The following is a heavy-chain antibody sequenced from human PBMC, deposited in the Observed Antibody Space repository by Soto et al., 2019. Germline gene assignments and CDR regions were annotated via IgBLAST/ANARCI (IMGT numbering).Heavy chain of an antibody. Sequence: GGSLRLSCEASGFTFSRVSMNWARQVPGKGLEWVASISSGGSDTWYADSVKGRFIISRDNAQNSMFLQMNTLRPEDTAMYYCARVAYGGPGTQVTVFS. V-gene: IGHV3-21*01. CDR2: ISSGGSDT. CDR1: GFTFSRVS. CDR3: ARVAY. J-gene: IGHJ4*02.